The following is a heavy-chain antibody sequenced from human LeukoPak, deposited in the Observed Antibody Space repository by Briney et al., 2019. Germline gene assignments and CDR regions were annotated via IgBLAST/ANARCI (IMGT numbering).Heavy chain of an antibody. CDR3: ARDPYYSSKGYMDV. V-gene: IGHV1-69*04. D-gene: IGHD6-13*01. Sequence: SVKVSCKASGGTFSSYVIIWVRQAPGQGLEWMGRIFPMLNIPNYAQKFQGRVTITADKSTSTAYMELSSLRSEDTAVYYCARDPYYSSKGYMDVWGKGTTVTVSS. J-gene: IGHJ6*03. CDR2: IFPMLNIP. CDR1: GGTFSSYV.